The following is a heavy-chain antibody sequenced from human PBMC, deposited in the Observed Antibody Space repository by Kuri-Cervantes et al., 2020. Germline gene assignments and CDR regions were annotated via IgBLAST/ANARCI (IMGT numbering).Heavy chain of an antibody. Sequence: ASVKVSCKASGYTFTSYDINWVRQATGQGLEWMGWMNPNSGNTGYAQKFQERVTITRDMSTSTAYMELSSLRSEDTAVYYCAADSNYKNYYFYYMDVWGKGTTVTVFS. V-gene: IGHV1-8*01. J-gene: IGHJ6*03. CDR3: AADSNYKNYYFYYMDV. CDR1: GYTFTSYD. CDR2: MNPNSGNT. D-gene: IGHD5-24*01.